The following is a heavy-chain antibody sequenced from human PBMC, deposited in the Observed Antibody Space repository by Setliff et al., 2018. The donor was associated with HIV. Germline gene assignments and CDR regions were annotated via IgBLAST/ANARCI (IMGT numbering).Heavy chain of an antibody. CDR2: IYTGGST. Sequence: SETLSLTCTVSGGSISGFHWGWIRQSPRKGLEWIGYIYTGGSTNYNPSLKSRVTISVDTSKSQFSLKLNSVTAADTAVYYCARELGASPHDVFDIWGQGTMVTVSS. D-gene: IGHD3-16*01. J-gene: IGHJ3*02. CDR3: ARELGASPHDVFDI. V-gene: IGHV4-4*08. CDR1: GGSISGFH.